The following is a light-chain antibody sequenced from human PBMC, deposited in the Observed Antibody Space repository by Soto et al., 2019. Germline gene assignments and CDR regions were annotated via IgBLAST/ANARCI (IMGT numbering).Light chain of an antibody. V-gene: IGLV2-14*01. Sequence: QSALTQPDSVSGSHGQSITISCTGTSSDVGGYNYVSWYQQHPGKAPKLMIYEVSKRPSGVANRFSGSKSGNTASLTSSGLQAEDEADYYCSSYTSSSTLDVFGTGTKRTVL. CDR3: SSYTSSSTLDV. J-gene: IGLJ1*01. CDR1: SSDVGGYNY. CDR2: EVS.